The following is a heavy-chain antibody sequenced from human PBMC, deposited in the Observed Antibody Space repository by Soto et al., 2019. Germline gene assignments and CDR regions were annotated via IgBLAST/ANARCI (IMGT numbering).Heavy chain of an antibody. V-gene: IGHV1-18*01. CDR2: ISAYNGNT. J-gene: IGHJ6*02. CDR3: ARDTHAHYYYYGMDV. Sequence: ASVQVSCKASGYTFTSYGISWVRQAPGQGLEWMGWISAYNGNTNYAQKLQGRVTMTTDTSTSTAYMELRSLRSDDTAVYYCARDTHAHYYYYGMDVWGQGTTVTVSS. CDR1: GYTFTSYG.